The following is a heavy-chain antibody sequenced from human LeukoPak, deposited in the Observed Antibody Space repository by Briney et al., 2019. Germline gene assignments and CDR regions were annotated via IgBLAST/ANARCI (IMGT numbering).Heavy chain of an antibody. CDR2: ISYDGSNK. CDR1: GFTFSSYG. CDR3: AKEGVRLGDLGDNWFDP. J-gene: IGHJ5*02. V-gene: IGHV3-30*18. Sequence: GGSLRLSCAASGFTFSSYGMHWVRQAPGKGLEWVAVISYDGSNKYYADSVKGRFTISRGNSKNTLYLQMNSLRAEDTAVYYCAKEGVRLGDLGDNWFDPWGQGTLVTVSS. D-gene: IGHD3-16*01.